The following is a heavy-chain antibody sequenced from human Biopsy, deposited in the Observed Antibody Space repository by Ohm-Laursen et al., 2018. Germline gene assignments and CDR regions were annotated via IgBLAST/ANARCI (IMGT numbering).Heavy chain of an antibody. D-gene: IGHD6-19*01. CDR2: VYYTGST. CDR3: ARGMRSSGWPYFDS. J-gene: IGHJ4*02. CDR1: GDSISTYY. Sequence: GTLSLTCAVSGDSISTYYWSWIRQPPGKGLGWIGYVYYTGSTDYNPSLESRVTMSVDMPKNQFSLKLSSVTAADTAIYYCARGMRSSGWPYFDSWGQGTLVTVSS. V-gene: IGHV4-59*01.